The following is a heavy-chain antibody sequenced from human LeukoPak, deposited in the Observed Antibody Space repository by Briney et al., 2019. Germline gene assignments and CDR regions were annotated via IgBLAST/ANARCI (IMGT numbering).Heavy chain of an antibody. CDR2: SDPSDYYT. V-gene: IGHV5-10-1*01. D-gene: IGHD3-10*01. J-gene: IGHJ4*02. CDR3: ARQGYYGSGSYYY. Sequence: GESLKTSSKGSGYNFTNYWINLVREIPEKRLERMGRSDPSDYYTNYSPSFQGHVTISTDKSISTAYLQWSSLKASDTAMYYCARQGYYGSGSYYYWGQGTLVTASS. CDR1: GYNFTNYW.